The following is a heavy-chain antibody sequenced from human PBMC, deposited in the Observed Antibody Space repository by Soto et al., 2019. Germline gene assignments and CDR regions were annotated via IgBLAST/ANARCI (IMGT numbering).Heavy chain of an antibody. Sequence: EVQLVESGGGEVQPGGSLRLSCAASGFSFSQYWLSWVRQAPGKGPEWVAKINQDGDDKKYVDSVKGRFTISRDNAKNTLFLQRDSLRAEDTVVYYCTRLYGDSWGEGTLVTVSS. CDR1: GFSFSQYW. V-gene: IGHV3-7*03. J-gene: IGHJ4*02. CDR2: INQDGDDK. D-gene: IGHD3-10*01. CDR3: TRLYGDS.